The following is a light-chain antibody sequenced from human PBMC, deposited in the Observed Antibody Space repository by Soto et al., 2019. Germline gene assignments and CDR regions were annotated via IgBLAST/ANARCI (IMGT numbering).Light chain of an antibody. CDR2: GAS. CDR1: QSVSIN. J-gene: IGKJ3*01. CDR3: QQSYNGPFT. V-gene: IGKV3-15*01. Sequence: IVMTQSPGTLSVSPWERATLSCRASQSVSINLAWYQQKPGQAPRLLIYGASTRATGIPARFSGSGSGTDFTLTISSLQPEDVATYYCQQSYNGPFTFGPGTKVEIK.